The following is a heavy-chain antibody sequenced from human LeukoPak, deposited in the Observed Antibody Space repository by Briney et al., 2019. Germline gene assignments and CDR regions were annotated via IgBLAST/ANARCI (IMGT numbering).Heavy chain of an antibody. V-gene: IGHV1-2*02. J-gene: IGHJ4*02. CDR2: INPNSGGT. Sequence: ASVKVSCKASGYTFTSYYMHWVRQAPGQGLEWMGWINPNSGGTNYAQKFQGRVTMTRDTSISTAYMELSRLRSDDAAVYYCARAIVTIFGVVIIERPYFDYWGQGTLVTVSS. CDR3: ARAIVTIFGVVIIERPYFDY. CDR1: GYTFTSYY. D-gene: IGHD3-3*01.